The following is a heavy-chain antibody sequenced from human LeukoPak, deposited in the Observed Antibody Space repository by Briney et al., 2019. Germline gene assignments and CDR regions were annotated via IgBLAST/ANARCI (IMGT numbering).Heavy chain of an antibody. Sequence: ASVKVSCKASGYTFTSYNINWVRQATGQGLEWMGWMSPNSGITGYAQKFRGRVTMTRNTAISTAYMELSSLRSEDTAVYYCVRTPPNWGADYWGQGTLVTVSS. V-gene: IGHV1-8*01. D-gene: IGHD7-27*01. J-gene: IGHJ4*02. CDR2: MSPNSGIT. CDR3: VRTPPNWGADY. CDR1: GYTFTSYN.